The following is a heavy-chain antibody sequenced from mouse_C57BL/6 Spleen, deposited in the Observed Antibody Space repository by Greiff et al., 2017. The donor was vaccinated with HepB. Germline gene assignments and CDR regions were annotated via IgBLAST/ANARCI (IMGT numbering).Heavy chain of an antibody. CDR2: IYPGDGDT. J-gene: IGHJ3*01. CDR1: GYAFSSSW. Sequence: VQLQQSGPELVKPGASVKISCKASGYAFSSSWMNWVKQRPGKGLEWIGRIYPGDGDTNYNGKFKGKATLTADKSSSTAYMQLSSLTSEDSAVYCCASTYGKQPAWFAYWGQGTLVTVSA. V-gene: IGHV1-82*01. D-gene: IGHD2-1*01. CDR3: ASTYGKQPAWFAY.